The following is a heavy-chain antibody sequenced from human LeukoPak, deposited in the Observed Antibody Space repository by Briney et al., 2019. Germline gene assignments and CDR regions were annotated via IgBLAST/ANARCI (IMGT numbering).Heavy chain of an antibody. Sequence: GGSLRLSCAASGFTFSSYSMNWVRQAPGKGLEWVSSISSSSSYIYYADSVKGRFTISRDNAKNSLYLQMNSLRAEDTAVYYCARLRSSGWYKHGAFDIWGQGTMVTVSS. J-gene: IGHJ3*02. V-gene: IGHV3-21*01. D-gene: IGHD6-19*01. CDR2: ISSSSSYI. CDR1: GFTFSSYS. CDR3: ARLRSSGWYKHGAFDI.